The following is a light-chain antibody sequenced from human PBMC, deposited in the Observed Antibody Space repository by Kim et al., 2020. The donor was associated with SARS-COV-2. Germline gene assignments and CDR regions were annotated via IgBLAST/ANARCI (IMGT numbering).Light chain of an antibody. V-gene: IGLV3-1*01. Sequence: VSVSSGQTASITCSGDKLGDKYACWYQQKPGQSPVLVIYQDSKRPSGIPERFSGSNSGNTATLTISGTQAMDEADYYCQAWDSSWVFGGGTQLTVL. CDR3: QAWDSSWV. CDR1: KLGDKY. CDR2: QDS. J-gene: IGLJ3*02.